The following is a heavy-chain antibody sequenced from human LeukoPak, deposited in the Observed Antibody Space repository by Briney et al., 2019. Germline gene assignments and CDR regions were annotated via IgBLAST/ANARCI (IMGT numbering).Heavy chain of an antibody. J-gene: IGHJ3*02. CDR1: GFTFSSYA. Sequence: PGGSLRLSCAASGFTFSSYAMSWVRQGPGKGLEWVSGTSSSGGSTYYADSVKGRFTISRDNSKNTLSVQVNSLRAEDTAVYYCAKARGGSWYVFDIWGRGTMVTVSS. CDR2: TSSSGGST. V-gene: IGHV3-23*01. CDR3: AKARGGSWYVFDI. D-gene: IGHD6-13*01.